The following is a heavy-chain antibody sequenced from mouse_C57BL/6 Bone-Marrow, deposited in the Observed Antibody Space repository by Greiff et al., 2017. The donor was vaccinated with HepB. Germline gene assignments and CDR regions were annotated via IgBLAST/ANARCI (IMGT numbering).Heavy chain of an antibody. J-gene: IGHJ1*03. Sequence: VQLQQPGAELVRPGSSVKLSCKASGYTFTSYWMDWVKQRPGQGLEWIGNIYPSDSETHYNQKFKDKATLTVDKSSSTAYMQISSLTSEDSAVYYCAFYYYGSSPWYFDVWGTGTTVTVSS. CDR3: AFYYYGSSPWYFDV. V-gene: IGHV1-61*01. D-gene: IGHD1-1*01. CDR2: IYPSDSET. CDR1: GYTFTSYW.